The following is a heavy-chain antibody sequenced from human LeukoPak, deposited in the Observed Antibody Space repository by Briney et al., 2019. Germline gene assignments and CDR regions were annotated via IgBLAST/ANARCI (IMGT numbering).Heavy chain of an antibody. V-gene: IGHV3-66*01. CDR1: AFTVSRKY. CDR2: FYSGGSK. Sequence: PGGSLRLSCAASAFTVSRKYMSWVRQAPGRGLEWVSIFYSGGSKYYAESVKGRFTISRDNSKNTLYLQMNRLRPEDAAVYYCAKAPVTTCRGAFCYPFDYWGLGTLVTVSS. D-gene: IGHD2-15*01. J-gene: IGHJ4*02. CDR3: AKAPVTTCRGAFCYPFDY.